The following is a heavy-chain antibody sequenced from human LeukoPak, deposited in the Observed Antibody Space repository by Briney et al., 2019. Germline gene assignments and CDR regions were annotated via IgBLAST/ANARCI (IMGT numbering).Heavy chain of an antibody. CDR3: ARASTSGYYYY. CDR2: INHSGST. J-gene: IGHJ4*02. D-gene: IGHD3-22*01. Sequence: KTSETLSLTCTVSGGSISSYYWSWIRQPPGKGLEWIGEINHSGSTNYNPSLKSRVTISVDTSKNQFSLKLSSVTAADTAVYYCARASTSGYYYYWGQGTLVTVSS. V-gene: IGHV4-34*01. CDR1: GGSISSYY.